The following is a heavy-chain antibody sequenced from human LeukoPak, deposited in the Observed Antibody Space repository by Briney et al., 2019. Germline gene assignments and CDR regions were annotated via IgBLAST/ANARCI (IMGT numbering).Heavy chain of an antibody. J-gene: IGHJ4*02. D-gene: IGHD4/OR15-4a*01. CDR3: AKWSTANDY. CDR1: GFTLSSYG. CDR2: ISCDGSNK. V-gene: IGHV3-30*18. Sequence: GGSLRLSCAASGFTLSSYGMHWVRQAPGKGLEWVAVISCDGSNKYYADSVKGRFTISRDNSKNTLYLQMNSLRAEDTAVYYCAKWSTANDYWGQGTLVTVSS.